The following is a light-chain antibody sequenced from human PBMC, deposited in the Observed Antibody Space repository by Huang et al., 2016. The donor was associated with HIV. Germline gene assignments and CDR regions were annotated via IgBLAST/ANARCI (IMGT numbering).Light chain of an antibody. V-gene: IGKV2-30*02. CDR1: QSLVHSDGNIY. CDR3: MQGTHWPWT. Sequence: DVVMAQSPLSLPVTLGQPASISCMSGQSLVHSDGNIYLNWFHQRPGQSPRRLIYKVSKRDSGVPDRFSGSGSGTDFALKISRVEAEDVGLYYCMQGTHWPWTFGQGTKVEI. J-gene: IGKJ1*01. CDR2: KVS.